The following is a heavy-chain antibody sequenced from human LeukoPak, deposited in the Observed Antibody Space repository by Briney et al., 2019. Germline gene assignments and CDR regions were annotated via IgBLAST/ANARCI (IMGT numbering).Heavy chain of an antibody. J-gene: IGHJ4*02. V-gene: IGHV3-23*01. Sequence: QPGGSLRLSCAASGFTFTNYAMTWVRQAPGKGLEWVSAISDRGSKTHYADSVKGRFTISRDNSKNTVYVQMNRLRAEDTALYSCAKDWSCDYWGQGTLVTVSS. CDR3: AKDWSCDY. CDR1: GFTFTNYA. CDR2: ISDRGSKT. D-gene: IGHD1-26*01.